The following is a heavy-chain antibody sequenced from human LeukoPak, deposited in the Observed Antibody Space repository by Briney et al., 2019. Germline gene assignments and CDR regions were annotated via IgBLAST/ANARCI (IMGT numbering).Heavy chain of an antibody. J-gene: IGHJ4*02. Sequence: PGGSLRLSCAASGFTFSSYNMNWVRQAPGKGLEWVSYISPGSSTIHYADSVKGRFTISRDNAKNSLYLQMNSLRAEDTAVYYCTRVSYADGGYFGYWGQGTLVTVSS. V-gene: IGHV3-48*01. CDR1: GFTFSSYN. CDR2: ISPGSSTI. CDR3: TRVSYADGGYFGY. D-gene: IGHD3-16*01.